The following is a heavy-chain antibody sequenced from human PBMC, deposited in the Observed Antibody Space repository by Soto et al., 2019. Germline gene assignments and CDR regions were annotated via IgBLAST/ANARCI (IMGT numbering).Heavy chain of an antibody. CDR3: ARDTGRASADL. V-gene: IGHV3-48*03. D-gene: IGHD6-13*01. Sequence: EVQLAESGGDLVQPGGSLRLSCVGSGFTFSYYEMNWVRQAPGKGLERVAFISHTDRLTHYPDSVKGRFTISRDNAKNSLYLEMTNLRVEDTAVHYCARDTGRASADLWGQGTLVSVSS. CDR1: GFTFSYYE. CDR2: ISHTDRLT. J-gene: IGHJ5*02.